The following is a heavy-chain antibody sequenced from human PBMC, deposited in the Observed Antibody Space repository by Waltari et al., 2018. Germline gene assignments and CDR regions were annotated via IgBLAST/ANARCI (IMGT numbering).Heavy chain of an antibody. CDR2: IYHSGST. D-gene: IGHD5-12*01. Sequence: WIRQPPGKGLEWIGSIYHSGSTYYNPSLKSRVTISVDTSKNQFSLKLSSVTAADTAVYYCARRRRGYSGYDTYYFDYWGQGTLVTVSS. V-gene: IGHV4-38-2*01. CDR3: ARRRRGYSGYDTYYFDY. J-gene: IGHJ4*02.